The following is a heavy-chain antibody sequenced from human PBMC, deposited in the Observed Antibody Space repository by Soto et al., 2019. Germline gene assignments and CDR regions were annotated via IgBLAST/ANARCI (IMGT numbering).Heavy chain of an antibody. CDR3: ARHRKEGGYDFWSGYFRRGEDYYYYYGMDV. J-gene: IGHJ6*02. V-gene: IGHV4-39*01. D-gene: IGHD3-3*01. Sequence: SETLSLTCTVSGGSISSSIYYWGWIRQPPGKGLEWIGSIYYSGITYYNPSLKSRVTISVDTSKNQFSLKLSSVTAADTAVYYCARHRKEGGYDFWSGYFRRGEDYYYYYGMDVWGQGTTVTVSS. CDR2: IYYSGIT. CDR1: GGSISSSIYY.